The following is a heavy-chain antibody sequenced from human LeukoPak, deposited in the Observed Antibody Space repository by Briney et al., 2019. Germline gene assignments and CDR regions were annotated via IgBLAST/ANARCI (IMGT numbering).Heavy chain of an antibody. CDR3: ARDLVTVTKGFDI. D-gene: IGHD4-17*01. J-gene: IGHJ3*02. Sequence: ASETLSLTCAVSADSFSSHYWTWIRQPPGKGLEWIGYISYIGRTNYNPSLKSRVTISIDTPKNQFSLKLTSVTAADTAVYYCARDLVTVTKGFDIWGQGTMVSVSS. CDR1: ADSFSSHY. V-gene: IGHV4-59*11. CDR2: ISYIGRT.